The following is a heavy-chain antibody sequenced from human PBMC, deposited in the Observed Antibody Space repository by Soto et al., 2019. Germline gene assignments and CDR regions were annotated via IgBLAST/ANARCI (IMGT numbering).Heavy chain of an antibody. CDR2: ISYDGSNK. CDR3: AKDGGGYSYGTMDV. V-gene: IGHV3-30*18. D-gene: IGHD5-18*01. Sequence: RLSCAASGFTFSSYGMHWVRQAPGKGLEWVAVISYDGSNKYYADSVKGRFTISRDNSKNTLYLQMNSLRAEDTAVYYCAKDGGGYSYGTMDVWGQGTTVTVSS. CDR1: GFTFSSYG. J-gene: IGHJ6*02.